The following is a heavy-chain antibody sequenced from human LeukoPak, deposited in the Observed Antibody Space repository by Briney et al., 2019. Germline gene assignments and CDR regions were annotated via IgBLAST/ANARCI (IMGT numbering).Heavy chain of an antibody. CDR2: ISASGDDT. Sequence: GGSLRLSCAASGFIFSSYAISWVRQAPGRGLEWVSLISASGDDTYYAVSVKGRFTISRDNSKNMVFLQINSLRAEDTAVYYCASHYDSHDAFDIWGQGTMVTVSS. J-gene: IGHJ3*02. D-gene: IGHD3-3*01. CDR1: GFIFSSYA. CDR3: ASHYDSHDAFDI. V-gene: IGHV3-23*01.